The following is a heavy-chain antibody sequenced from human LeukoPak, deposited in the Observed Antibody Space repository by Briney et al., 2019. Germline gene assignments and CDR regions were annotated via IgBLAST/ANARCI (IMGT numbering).Heavy chain of an antibody. J-gene: IGHJ5*02. CDR3: ARDTRHDYGDGGWFDP. CDR2: IYSGGNT. D-gene: IGHD4-17*01. V-gene: IGHV3-53*05. Sequence: GGSLRLSCTVSGFTVSSNSWSWVRQAPGKGLEWVSFIYSGGNTHYSDSVKGRFTISRDNSKNTLYLQMNSLRAEDTAVYYCARDTRHDYGDGGWFDPWGQGTLVTVSS. CDR1: GFTVSSNS.